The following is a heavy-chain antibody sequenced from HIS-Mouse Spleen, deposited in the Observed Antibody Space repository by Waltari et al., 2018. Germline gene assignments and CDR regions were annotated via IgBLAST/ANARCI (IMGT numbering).Heavy chain of an antibody. J-gene: IGHJ5*02. Sequence: QVQLVQSGAAVRKPGSSVEVSCTASGGTFTGYAISWARQAPGQGLEWMGRIIPSLGIANYAQKFQGRVTITADKSTSTAYMELSSLRSEDTAVYYCARLAAAGRNWFDPWGQGTLVTVSS. D-gene: IGHD6-13*01. CDR1: GGTFTGYA. CDR3: ARLAAAGRNWFDP. CDR2: IIPSLGIA. V-gene: IGHV1-69*04.